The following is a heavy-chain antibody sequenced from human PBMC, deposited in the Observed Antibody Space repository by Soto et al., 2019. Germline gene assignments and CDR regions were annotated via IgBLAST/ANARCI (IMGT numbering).Heavy chain of an antibody. J-gene: IGHJ4*02. V-gene: IGHV4-39*01. Sequence: QLQLQESGPGLVKPSETLSLTCTVSGASISSSRYKWGWIRQPPGKGLEWIGVIDNSGNTYYNPSLSSRVTTSGDTSKYQPSLKPTTVPGTGTAVDYGVSPNLSRFDSLGQGRLITVPS. CDR1: GASISSSRYK. CDR3: VSPNLSRFDS. CDR2: IDNSGNT.